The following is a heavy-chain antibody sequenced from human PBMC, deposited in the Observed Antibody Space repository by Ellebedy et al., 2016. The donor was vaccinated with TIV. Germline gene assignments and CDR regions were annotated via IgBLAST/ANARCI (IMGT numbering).Heavy chain of an antibody. CDR2: ISSSSDYI. CDR3: ARVTIAAYQGRYGMDV. J-gene: IGHJ6*02. CDR1: GFTFSTYS. V-gene: IGHV3-21*01. Sequence: PGGSLRLSCAASGFTFSTYSMSWVRQTPGKGLEWVSSISSSSDYIYYADSLKGRFTSSRDNAKNSLYLQMNTLRAEDTAVYYCARVTIAAYQGRYGMDVWGQGTTVTVSS. D-gene: IGHD6-13*01.